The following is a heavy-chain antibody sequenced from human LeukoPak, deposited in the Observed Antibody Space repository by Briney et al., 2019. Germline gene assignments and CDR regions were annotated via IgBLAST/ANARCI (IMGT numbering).Heavy chain of an antibody. Sequence: PSETLSLTCAVYGGSFSGYYWSWIRQPPGRGLERIGEINHSGSTNYNPSLKSRVTISVDTSKNQFSLKLSSVTAADTAVYYCARGGVWGYGYWGQGTLVPVSS. V-gene: IGHV4-34*01. CDR1: GGSFSGYY. J-gene: IGHJ4*02. D-gene: IGHD5-18*01. CDR3: ARGGVWGYGY. CDR2: INHSGST.